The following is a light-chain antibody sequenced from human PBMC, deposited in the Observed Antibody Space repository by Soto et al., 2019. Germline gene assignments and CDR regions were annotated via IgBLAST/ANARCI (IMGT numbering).Light chain of an antibody. CDR1: QSVSDDF. CDR2: GAS. V-gene: IGKV3-20*01. Sequence: DIVMTQSPGTLSLSPGERATLSCRASQSVSDDFLAWYQQKPGQAPRLVISGASTRATGIPDRFRGSGSGTDFTLTIIRLEPEDFAVYYCQQYGSTPYTFVQGTILEIK. J-gene: IGKJ2*01. CDR3: QQYGSTPYT.